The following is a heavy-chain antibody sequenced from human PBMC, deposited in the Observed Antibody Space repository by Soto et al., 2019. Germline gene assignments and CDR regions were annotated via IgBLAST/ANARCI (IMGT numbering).Heavy chain of an antibody. CDR1: GYTFTSYG. CDR3: ARASPRGSYRSSYYFDY. Sequence: QVQLVQSGAEVKKPGASVKVSCKASGYTFTSYGISWVRQAPGQGLEWMGWISAYNGNTNYAQKLQGRVTMTTDTATSTAYVELRSLRSDATAVYYCARASPRGSYRSSYYFDYWGQGTLVTVSS. D-gene: IGHD3-16*02. J-gene: IGHJ4*02. V-gene: IGHV1-18*01. CDR2: ISAYNGNT.